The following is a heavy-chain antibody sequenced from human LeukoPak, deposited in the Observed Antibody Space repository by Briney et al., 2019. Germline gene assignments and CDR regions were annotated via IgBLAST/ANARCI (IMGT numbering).Heavy chain of an antibody. V-gene: IGHV1-69*05. J-gene: IGHJ4*02. CDR1: GGTFSSYA. Sequence: SVKVSCKASGGTFSSYAISWVRQAPGQGLEWMGRIIPIFGTANYAQKFQGSVAITTDESTSTAYMELSSLRSEDTAVYYCAFRGRSSLFDYWGQGTLVTVSS. CDR3: AFRGRSSLFDY. D-gene: IGHD6-6*01. CDR2: IIPIFGTA.